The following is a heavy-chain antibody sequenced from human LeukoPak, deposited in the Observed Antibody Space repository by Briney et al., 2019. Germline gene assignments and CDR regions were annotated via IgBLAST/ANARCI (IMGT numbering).Heavy chain of an antibody. CDR2: ISSSGSTI. CDR3: ARDGEWENLTNY. Sequence: PGRSLRLSCAASGFSFTAYGMHWVRQAPGKGLEWVSYISSSGSTIYYADSVKGRFTISRDNAKNSLYLQMNSLRAEDTAVYYCARDGEWENLTNYWGQGTLVTVSS. D-gene: IGHD1-26*01. CDR1: GFSFTAYG. V-gene: IGHV3-48*04. J-gene: IGHJ4*02.